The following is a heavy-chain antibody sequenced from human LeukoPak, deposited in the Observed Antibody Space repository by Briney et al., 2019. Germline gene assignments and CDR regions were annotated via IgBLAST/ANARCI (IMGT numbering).Heavy chain of an antibody. J-gene: IGHJ3*02. CDR3: ARVDDYVWGSYRSRPQAFDI. CDR2: IKQDGSEK. CDR1: GFTFSSYA. V-gene: IGHV3-7*01. D-gene: IGHD3-16*02. Sequence: GGSLRLSCAASGFTFSSYAMSWVRQAPGKGLEWVANIKQDGSEKYYVDSVKGRFTISRDNAKNSLYLQMNSLRAEDTAVYYCARVDDYVWGSYRSRPQAFDIWGQGTMVTVSS.